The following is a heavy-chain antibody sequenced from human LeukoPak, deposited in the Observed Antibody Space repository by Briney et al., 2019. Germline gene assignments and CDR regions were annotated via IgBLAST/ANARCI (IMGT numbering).Heavy chain of an antibody. Sequence: PGGSLRLSCAASGFTFSSYWMSWVRQAPGKGLEWVANIKQDGSEKYYVDSVKSRFTISRDNAKNSLYLRMNSLRAEDTAVYYCARDEMATNPTLPFDYWGQGTLVTVSS. CDR1: GFTFSSYW. CDR3: ARDEMATNPTLPFDY. CDR2: IKQDGSEK. J-gene: IGHJ4*02. D-gene: IGHD5-24*01. V-gene: IGHV3-7*01.